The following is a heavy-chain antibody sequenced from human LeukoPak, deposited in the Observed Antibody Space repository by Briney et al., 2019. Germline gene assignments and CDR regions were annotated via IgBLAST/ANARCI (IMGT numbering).Heavy chain of an antibody. V-gene: IGHV3-53*01. CDR1: GFTVSSNY. CDR2: IYSGGST. D-gene: IGHD4-17*01. CDR3: ASLDYGDYPSY. J-gene: IGHJ4*02. Sequence: GGSLRLSCAASGFTVSSNYMSWVRQAPGKGLEWVSVIYSGGSTYYADSVKGRFTISRDNSKNTLYLQMNSLRAEDTAVYYCASLDYGDYPSYWGQGTLATVSS.